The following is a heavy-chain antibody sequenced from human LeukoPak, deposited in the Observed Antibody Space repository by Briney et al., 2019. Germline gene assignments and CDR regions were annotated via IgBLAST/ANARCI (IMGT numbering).Heavy chain of an antibody. Sequence: SQTLSLTCTVSGGSISSGDYYWSWIRQPPGKGLEWIGYIYYSGSTYYNPSLKSRVTISVDTSKNQFSLKLSSVTAADTAVYYCARVPPYYGDYDGGHAFEIWGQGTMVTVSS. CDR2: IYYSGST. V-gene: IGHV4-30-4*01. CDR1: GGSISSGDYY. J-gene: IGHJ3*02. CDR3: ARVPPYYGDYDGGHAFEI. D-gene: IGHD4-17*01.